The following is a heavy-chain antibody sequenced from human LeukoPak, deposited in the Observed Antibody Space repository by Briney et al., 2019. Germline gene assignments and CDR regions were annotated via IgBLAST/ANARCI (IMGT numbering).Heavy chain of an antibody. D-gene: IGHD3-3*01. J-gene: IGHJ3*02. Sequence: PGGSLRLSCAASGFTFDDYGMSWVRQGPGKGLEWVSRINSDGSSTSYADSVKGRFTISRDNAKNTLYLQMNSLRAEDTAVYYCARAGYYDFWSGYYTRYAFDIWGEGTMVTVSS. CDR2: INSDGSST. CDR1: GFTFDDYG. V-gene: IGHV3-74*01. CDR3: ARAGYYDFWSGYYTRYAFDI.